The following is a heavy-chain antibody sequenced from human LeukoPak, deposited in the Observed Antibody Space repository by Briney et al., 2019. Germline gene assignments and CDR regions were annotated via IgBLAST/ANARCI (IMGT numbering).Heavy chain of an antibody. J-gene: IGHJ5*02. CDR3: ARGYCSCGKCYLGWFDP. V-gene: IGHV4-38-2*01. CDR1: GYSISSGYY. D-gene: IGHD2-15*01. CDR2: IYHGGTT. Sequence: SETLSLTCDVSGYSISSGYYWGWIRQPPGKGLEWIGSIYHGGTTYYNPSLKSRITISIDTSENQFSLMLTSVTAADTAVYYCARGYCSCGKCYLGWFDPWGQGTQATVSS.